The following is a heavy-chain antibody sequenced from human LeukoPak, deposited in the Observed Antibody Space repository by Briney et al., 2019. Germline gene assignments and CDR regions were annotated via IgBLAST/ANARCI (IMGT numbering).Heavy chain of an antibody. V-gene: IGHV3-23*01. CDR1: GFTFSTNA. J-gene: IGHJ4*02. CDR3: AKADHHFDY. CDR2: ISGSSDVI. Sequence: QPGGSLRLSCAGSGFTFSTNAMSWVRQAPGKGLEWVSAISGSSDVIYHADSVKGRFAISRDNSRNTVYLQMNRLRAEDTAMYYCAKADHHFDYWGQGALVTVSS.